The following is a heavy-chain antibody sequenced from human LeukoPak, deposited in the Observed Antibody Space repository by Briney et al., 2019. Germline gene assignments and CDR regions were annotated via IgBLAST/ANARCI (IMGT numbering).Heavy chain of an antibody. CDR2: IYYSGST. V-gene: IGHV4-59*01. D-gene: IGHD6-13*01. CDR3: ARDRYSSSWFGSYYYMDV. J-gene: IGHJ6*03. Sequence: PSETLSLTCTVSDGSISSYYWSWIRQPPGKGLEWIGYIYYSGSTNYNPSLKSRVTISVDTSKNQFSLKLSSVTAADTAVYYCARDRYSSSWFGSYYYMDVWGKGTTVTVSS. CDR1: DGSISSYY.